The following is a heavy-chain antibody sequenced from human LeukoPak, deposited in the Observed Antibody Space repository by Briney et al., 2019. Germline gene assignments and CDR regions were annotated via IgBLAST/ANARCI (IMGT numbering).Heavy chain of an antibody. J-gene: IGHJ4*02. D-gene: IGHD1-26*01. V-gene: IGHV3-11*01. CDR3: ARDGGIVGAAFDY. CDR1: GGSFSGYY. CDR2: ISSSGSTI. Sequence: LSLTCAVYGGSFSGYYWSWIRQAPGKGLEWVSYISSSGSTIYYADSVKGRFTISRDNAKNSLYLQMNSLRAEDTAVYYCARDGGIVGAAFDYWGQGTLVTVSS.